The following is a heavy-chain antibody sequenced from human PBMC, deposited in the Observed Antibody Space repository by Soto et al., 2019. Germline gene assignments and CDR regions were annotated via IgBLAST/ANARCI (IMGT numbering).Heavy chain of an antibody. V-gene: IGHV3-33*01. CDR3: ATERGRARTDY. J-gene: IGHJ4*02. CDR2: IWYDGSNK. CDR1: GFTFSSYG. Sequence: QVQLVESGGGVVQPGRSLRLYCAASGFTFSSYGMHWVRQAPGKGLEWVAVIWYDGSNKYYADSVKGRFTISRDNSKNTLYLQMNSLRAEDTAVYYCATERGRARTDYWGQGTLVTVSS.